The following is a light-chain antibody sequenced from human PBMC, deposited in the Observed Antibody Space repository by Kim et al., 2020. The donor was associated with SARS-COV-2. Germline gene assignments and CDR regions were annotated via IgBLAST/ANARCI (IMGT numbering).Light chain of an antibody. CDR1: SGRIASNF. CDR3: QSYDSSIWV. CDR2: EDN. Sequence: GTTVTSSRSHSSGRIASNFGQWYQPRPGSAPPTVIYEDNQRPSGVPDRFPGSIESSSNSASLTISELTPEEEADYYCQSYDSSIWVFGGGTQLTVL. J-gene: IGLJ3*02. V-gene: IGLV6-57*03.